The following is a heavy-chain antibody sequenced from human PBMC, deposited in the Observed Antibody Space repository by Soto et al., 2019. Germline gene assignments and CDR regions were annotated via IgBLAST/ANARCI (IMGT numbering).Heavy chain of an antibody. CDR1: GYGFSNYG. J-gene: IGHJ5*02. V-gene: IGHV1-18*01. D-gene: IGHD3-10*01. Sequence: ASVKVSCKTSGYGFSNYGISWVRQAPGQGLEWLGWISDYNGNTKYAQKVQGRVTMTTDTSTSTAYMELRSLRSDDTAVYYCARGVGSGSYYNQYNWFDPWGQGTLVTVSS. CDR2: ISDYNGNT. CDR3: ARGVGSGSYYNQYNWFDP.